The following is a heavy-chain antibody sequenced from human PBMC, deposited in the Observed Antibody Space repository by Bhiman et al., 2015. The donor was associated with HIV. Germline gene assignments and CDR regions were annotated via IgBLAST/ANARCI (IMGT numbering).Heavy chain of an antibody. Sequence: QVQLVESGGGVVQPGRSLRLSCAASGFTFSRYAMHWVRQAPGKGLEWVAVISHDGSNKYYADSVKGRFTISRDNSKNTLYLQMNSLRVEDTAVYYCAREGGGSRAYYYYMDVWGKGTMVTVSS. J-gene: IGHJ6*03. CDR2: ISHDGSNK. V-gene: IGHV3-30*04. CDR1: GFTFSRYA. CDR3: AREGGGSRAYYYYMDV. D-gene: IGHD2-15*01.